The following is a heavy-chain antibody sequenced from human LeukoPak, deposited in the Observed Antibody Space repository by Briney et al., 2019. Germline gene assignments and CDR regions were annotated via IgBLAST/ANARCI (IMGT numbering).Heavy chain of an antibody. CDR1: GFTFSSYW. Sequence: PGGSLRLSCAVSGFTFSSYWMHWVRQAPGKGLVWASRIKSDGTETHYADSVQGRFIISRDNARNTLYLQMNSLRAEDTAVYYCGRLNGAESDWGQGALVTVSS. V-gene: IGHV3-74*01. J-gene: IGHJ4*02. D-gene: IGHD3-10*01. CDR3: GRLNGAESD. CDR2: IKSDGTET.